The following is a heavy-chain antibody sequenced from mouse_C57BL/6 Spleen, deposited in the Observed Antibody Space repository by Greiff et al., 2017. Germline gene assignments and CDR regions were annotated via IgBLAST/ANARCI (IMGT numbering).Heavy chain of an antibody. CDR1: GYTFTSYW. CDR2: ICPGSGST. V-gene: IGHV1-55*01. Sequence: VHLQQSGAELVKPGASVKMSCTASGYTFTSYWINWVSQRPEQGLEWIGYICPGSGSTNYNEKFKGKSTITVDKSYSTPYLQLSSLTSEDSAVYYCARWVGEYDEFAYWGQGTMVTVSA. CDR3: ARWVGEYDEFAY. J-gene: IGHJ3*01. D-gene: IGHD2-4*01.